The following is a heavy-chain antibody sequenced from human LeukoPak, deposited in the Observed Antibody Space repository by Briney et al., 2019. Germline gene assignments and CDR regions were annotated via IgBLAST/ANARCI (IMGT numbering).Heavy chain of an antibody. CDR3: ARDKYYDFWSGYSFDY. D-gene: IGHD3-3*01. V-gene: IGHV3-7*01. Sequence: PGGSLRLSCAASGFTFGSYWMSWVRQAPGKGLEWVANIKQDGSEKYYVDSVKGRFTISRDNAKYSLYLQMNSLRAEDTAVYYCARDKYYDFWSGYSFDYWGQGTLVTVSS. J-gene: IGHJ4*02. CDR1: GFTFGSYW. CDR2: IKQDGSEK.